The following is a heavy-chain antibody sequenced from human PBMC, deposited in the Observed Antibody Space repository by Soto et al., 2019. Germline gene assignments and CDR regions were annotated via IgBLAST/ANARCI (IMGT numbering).Heavy chain of an antibody. Sequence: DVQLLESGGGLVQPGGSLRLSCAASGFTFRSYAMSWVRQAPGKGLEWVSGISGSGISTHYADSVKGRFTVSRDNSKNTQYLQMNSLRAEDTAGYNCAKEPVGPDWYFDLWGRGTLVTVSS. CDR1: GFTFRSYA. J-gene: IGHJ2*01. V-gene: IGHV3-23*01. CDR3: AKEPVGPDWYFDL. CDR2: ISGSGIST.